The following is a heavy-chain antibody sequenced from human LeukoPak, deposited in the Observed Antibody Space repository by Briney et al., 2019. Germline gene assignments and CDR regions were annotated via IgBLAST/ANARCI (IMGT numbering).Heavy chain of an antibody. V-gene: IGHV3-30*18. Sequence: GGSLRLSCTASGFTLSSFGMHWVRQAPGKGLEWVAVISDDGSNTYYADSVKGRFTISRDNSKNTLYLQLNSLRTEDTAVYYCAKQIPAAGTGYWGQGTLVTVSS. D-gene: IGHD6-13*01. CDR1: GFTLSSFG. J-gene: IGHJ4*02. CDR3: AKQIPAAGTGY. CDR2: ISDDGSNT.